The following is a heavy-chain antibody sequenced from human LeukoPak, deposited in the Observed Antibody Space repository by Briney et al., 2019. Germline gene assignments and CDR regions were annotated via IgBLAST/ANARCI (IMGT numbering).Heavy chain of an antibody. V-gene: IGHV4-39*01. D-gene: IGHD3-22*01. CDR1: GGSISGSSYY. J-gene: IGHJ2*01. Sequence: SETLSLTCTVSGGSISGSSYYWGWIRQPPGKGLEWIGSIYYSGSTYYNPSLKSRVTISVDTSKNQFSLKLTSVTAADTAVYYCARGVTMIVVVIHDWYFDLWGRGTLVTVSS. CDR3: ARGVTMIVVVIHDWYFDL. CDR2: IYYSGST.